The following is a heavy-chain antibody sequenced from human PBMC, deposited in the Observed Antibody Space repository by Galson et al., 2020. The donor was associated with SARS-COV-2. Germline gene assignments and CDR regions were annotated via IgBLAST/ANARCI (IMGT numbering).Heavy chain of an antibody. CDR3: ARGSRDVTMILMIATTASYYFDF. D-gene: IGHD3-22*01. J-gene: IGHJ4*02. CDR2: INPTGSI. CDR1: GGSFSGYY. V-gene: IGHV4-34*01. Sequence: SQASETLSLTCAVYGGSFSGYYWGWIRQPPGKGLEWIGEINPTGSINYSPSLKSRVTISKDMSKNQFSLRLRSVTAADTAMYFCARGSRDVTMILMIATTASYYFDFWGQGSLVTVSS.